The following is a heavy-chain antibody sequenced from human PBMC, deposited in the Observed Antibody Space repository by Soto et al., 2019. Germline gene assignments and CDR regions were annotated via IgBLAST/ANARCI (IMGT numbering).Heavy chain of an antibody. CDR3: ALNSGSGSYYFDY. J-gene: IGHJ4*02. D-gene: IGHD3-10*01. CDR1: GFTFSRYA. CDR2: ISGGGETT. Sequence: EVQLLESGGGLVQPGGSLRLSCAASGFTFSRYAMWWVRQAPGKGLECVSAISGGGETTYYADSVKGRFTIARDNSKNTLYLQMNSLRAENTAVYYCALNSGSGSYYFDYWGQGTLVTVSS. V-gene: IGHV3-23*01.